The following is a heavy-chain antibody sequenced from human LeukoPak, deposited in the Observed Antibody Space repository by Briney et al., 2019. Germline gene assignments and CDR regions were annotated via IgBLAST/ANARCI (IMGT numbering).Heavy chain of an antibody. J-gene: IGHJ4*02. CDR1: GFTFSTYG. CDR2: VWYDGSDK. D-gene: IGHD4-23*01. CDR3: ARDTNLYGGPRASGGCDY. Sequence: GGSLRLSCAASGFTFSTYGMHWVRQAPGKGLEWVAVVWYDGSDKYYADSVKGRFTTSRDNSKSTLYLQMNSLRAEDTAVYYCARDTNLYGGPRASGGCDYWGQGTQVTVSS. V-gene: IGHV3-33*01.